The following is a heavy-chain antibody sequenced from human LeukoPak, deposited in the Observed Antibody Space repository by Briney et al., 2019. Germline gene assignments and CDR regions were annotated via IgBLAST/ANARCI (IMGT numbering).Heavy chain of an antibody. CDR3: ARPWEITMSERSYNWFDS. V-gene: IGHV1-2*02. CDR2: ISPNSGGT. CDR1: GYTFTAYY. Sequence: ASVKVSCKASGYTFTAYYIHWVRQAPGQGLEWMGRISPNSGGTNYAQKFQGRVTMTRDTSISTAYMELSRLRSDDTAVYYCARPWEITMSERSYNWFDSWGQGTLVTVSS. J-gene: IGHJ5*01. D-gene: IGHD1-26*01.